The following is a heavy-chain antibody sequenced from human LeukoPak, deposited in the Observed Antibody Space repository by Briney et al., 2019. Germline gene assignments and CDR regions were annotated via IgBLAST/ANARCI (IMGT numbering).Heavy chain of an antibody. CDR1: GGSISSSSYY. CDR3: ARRGRLYDILTGYLSNYYYYMDV. V-gene: IGHV4-39*01. CDR2: IYYSGST. D-gene: IGHD3-9*01. Sequence: SETLSLTCTVSGGSISSSSYYWGWIRQPPGKGLEWTGSIYYSGSTYYNPSLKSRATISVHTSKHQFSLKLSSVTAADTAVYYCARRGRLYDILTGYLSNYYYYMDVWGKGTRVSVFS. J-gene: IGHJ6*03.